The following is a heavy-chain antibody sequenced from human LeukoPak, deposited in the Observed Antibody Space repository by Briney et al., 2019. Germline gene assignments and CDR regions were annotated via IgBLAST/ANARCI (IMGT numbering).Heavy chain of an antibody. Sequence: GGSLRLSCVASGFSFTNYAMSWVRKAPARGPEWLSSMTGGGETFYADSVRGRFTLSRDISRNTVYLQLNNLRVDDTATYYCARTSWISTADAVDWCQGTQVTVSS. D-gene: IGHD2-2*03. CDR2: MTGGGET. CDR1: GFSFTNYA. V-gene: IGHV3-23*01. J-gene: IGHJ4*02. CDR3: ARTSWISTADAVD.